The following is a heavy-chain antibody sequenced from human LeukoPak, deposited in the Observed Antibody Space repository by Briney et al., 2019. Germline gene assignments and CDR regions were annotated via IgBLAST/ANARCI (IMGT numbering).Heavy chain of an antibody. CDR2: INPNSGDA. D-gene: IGHD6-13*01. V-gene: IGHV1-2*06. J-gene: IGHJ4*02. Sequence: GASVKVSCKASGYTFIGHYIHWVRQAPGQGLEWMGRINPNSGDANFPQKFQGRVTMTRDTSINTAYMDLSSLTYDDTAVYYCARARVSGSASSDYWGQGTLVTVSS. CDR3: ARARVSGSASSDY. CDR1: GYTFIGHY.